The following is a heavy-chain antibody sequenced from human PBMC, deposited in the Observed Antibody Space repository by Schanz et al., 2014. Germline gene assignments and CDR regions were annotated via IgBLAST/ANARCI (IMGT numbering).Heavy chain of an antibody. CDR3: ARDRVQYSSGWYSDS. Sequence: EVHLVESGGGLVKPGGSLRLSCGASGFTFSDYSMNWVRQAPGKGLEWVSSISDSSSYIYYADSVKGRFTISRDNAKNSLYLQMSSLRAKDTAVYYCARDRVQYSSGWYSDSWGQGTLVTVSS. CDR1: GFTFSDYS. D-gene: IGHD6-19*01. J-gene: IGHJ4*02. V-gene: IGHV3-21*01. CDR2: ISDSSSYI.